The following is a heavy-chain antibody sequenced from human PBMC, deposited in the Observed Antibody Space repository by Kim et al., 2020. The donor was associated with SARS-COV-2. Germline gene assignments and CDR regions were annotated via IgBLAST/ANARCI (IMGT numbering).Heavy chain of an antibody. CDR2: IYYSGST. J-gene: IGHJ5*02. CDR1: GGSVSSGSYY. V-gene: IGHV4-61*01. D-gene: IGHD6-13*01. Sequence: SETLSLTCTVSGGSVSSGSYYWSWIRQPPGKGLEWIGYIYYSGSTNYNPSLKSRVTISVDTSKNQFSLKLSSVTAADTAVYYCARKAGYFDPWGQGTLVTVSS. CDR3: ARKAGYFDP.